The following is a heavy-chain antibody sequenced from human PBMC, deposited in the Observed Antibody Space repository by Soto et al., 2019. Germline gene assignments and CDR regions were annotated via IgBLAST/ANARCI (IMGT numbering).Heavy chain of an antibody. J-gene: IGHJ6*02. CDR1: GYTFTNYW. CDR3: AGGGVRGVVTRTRDYYGMDV. D-gene: IGHD3-10*01. Sequence: GESLKISCKTSGYTFTNYWIGWMRQMPGKGLESMGIIYPGDSDTRYSPSFQGQVTISADKSISTAYLQWSSLKASDTAMYYCAGGGVRGVVTRTRDYYGMDVWGQGTTVTVSS. CDR2: IYPGDSDT. V-gene: IGHV5-51*01.